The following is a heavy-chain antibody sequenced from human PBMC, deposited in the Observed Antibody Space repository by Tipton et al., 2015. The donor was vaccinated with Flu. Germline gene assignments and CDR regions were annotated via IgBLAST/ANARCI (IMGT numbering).Heavy chain of an antibody. V-gene: IGHV4-4*07. CDR2: PYGSGTT. D-gene: IGHD3-10*02. Sequence: TLSLTCTVFGGSITNYYWSWIRQPAGKGLEWIGRPYGSGTTKYNTSLKSRVTMSLDTSRNRFSLNLRSVTVADTAVYYCARLSYYDVDLKNFYFDYWGQGALVTVSS. CDR3: ARLSYYDVDLKNFYFDY. CDR1: GGSITNYY. J-gene: IGHJ4*02.